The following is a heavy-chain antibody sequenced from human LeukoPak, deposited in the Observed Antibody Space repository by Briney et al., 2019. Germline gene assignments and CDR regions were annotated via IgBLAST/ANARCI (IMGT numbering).Heavy chain of an antibody. CDR3: ARGGATDY. CDR1: GFTFSSYA. J-gene: IGHJ4*02. V-gene: IGHV3-30-3*01. Sequence: GGSLRLSCAASGFTFSSYAMHWVRQAPAKGLEWVAGISYDGSNKYYADSLKGRFTISRDNSKHTLYLQMNSLRAEDTAVYYCARGGATDYWGQGTLVTVSS. D-gene: IGHD5-12*01. CDR2: ISYDGSNK.